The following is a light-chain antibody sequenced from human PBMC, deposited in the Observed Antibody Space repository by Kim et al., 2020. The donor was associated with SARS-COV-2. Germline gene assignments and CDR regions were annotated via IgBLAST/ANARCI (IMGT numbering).Light chain of an antibody. CDR3: QKGNSVPLT. J-gene: IGKJ4*01. Sequence: IQITQSPSSLSASLGDRVTITCRASQGLSNYLAWYQQKPGKVPKLLIYAASTLESGVPSRFSGSGSGTDFTLTISSLEPEDVATYFCQKGNSVPLTFGGGTKVDIK. CDR1: QGLSNY. CDR2: AAS. V-gene: IGKV1-27*01.